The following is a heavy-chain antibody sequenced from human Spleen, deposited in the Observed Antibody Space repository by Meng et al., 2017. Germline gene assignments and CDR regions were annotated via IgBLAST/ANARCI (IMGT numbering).Heavy chain of an antibody. V-gene: IGHV4-59*01. CDR3: ARTYSSGWPKAGAFDI. CDR2: LYYSGST. CDR1: GGSITSYY. J-gene: IGHJ3*02. D-gene: IGHD6-19*01. Sequence: SETLSLTCTVSGGSITSYYWSWIRQPPGQGLEWIGYLYYSGSTDYNPSLKSRVSISADTSKNQFSLKLTSVTAADTAVYHCARTYSSGWPKAGAFDIWGQGTRVT.